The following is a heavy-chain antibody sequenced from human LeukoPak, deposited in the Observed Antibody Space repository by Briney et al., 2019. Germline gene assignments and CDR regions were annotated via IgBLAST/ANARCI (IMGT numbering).Heavy chain of an antibody. CDR1: GGSISSGGYY. CDR3: ARASTDYDILTGQYSPTLFDY. CDR2: IYYSGST. D-gene: IGHD3-9*01. Sequence: SQTLSLTCTVSGGSISSGGYYWSWIRQHPGKGLEWIGYIYYSGSTYYNPSLKSRVTISVDTSKNQFSLKLSSVTAAETAVYYCARASTDYDILTGQYSPTLFDYWGQGTLVTVSS. J-gene: IGHJ4*02. V-gene: IGHV4-31*03.